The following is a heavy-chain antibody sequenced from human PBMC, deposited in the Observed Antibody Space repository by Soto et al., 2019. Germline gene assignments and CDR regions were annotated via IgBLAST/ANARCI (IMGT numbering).Heavy chain of an antibody. CDR1: GNTFTSYE. V-gene: IGHV1-8*01. CDR3: ARGRASGSYYLLDY. CDR2: INPNSGNI. J-gene: IGHJ4*02. D-gene: IGHD3-10*01. Sequence: GASLRVSWKASGNTFTSYEINWVRPATGHGLECMGWINPNSGNIGYAQKFQGRVTMTRDTAIRTAYMEVSRLRSDDTAVYYCARGRASGSYYLLDYWGQGTLVTGSS.